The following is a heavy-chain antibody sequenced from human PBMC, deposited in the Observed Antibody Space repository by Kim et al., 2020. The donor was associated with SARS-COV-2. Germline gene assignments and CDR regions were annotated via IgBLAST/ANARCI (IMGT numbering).Heavy chain of an antibody. CDR1: GFTLDDYT. J-gene: IGHJ5*01. Sequence: GGSLRLSCAASGFTLDDYTMHWVRQSPGKGLEWVSLVRGSKRYYADSVRGRFTVSRDNRKNSLYLEMNSLRIEDTALYYCTKEGGTIWFDSWGQGTLVIVFS. CDR2: VRGSKR. CDR3: TKEGGTIWFDS. D-gene: IGHD1-26*01. V-gene: IGHV3-43*01.